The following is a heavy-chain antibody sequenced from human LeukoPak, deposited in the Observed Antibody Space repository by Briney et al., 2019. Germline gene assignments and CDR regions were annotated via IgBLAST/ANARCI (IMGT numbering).Heavy chain of an antibody. Sequence: SETLSLTCAVYGGSFSGYYWSWIRQPPGKGLEWIGEINHSGSTNYNPSLKSRVTISVDTSKNQFSLKLTSVTAADTAVYYCATLGEYYDSSGYYYNWGQGTLVTVSS. J-gene: IGHJ4*02. CDR3: ATLGEYYDSSGYYYN. CDR2: INHSGST. CDR1: GGSFSGYY. D-gene: IGHD3-22*01. V-gene: IGHV4-34*01.